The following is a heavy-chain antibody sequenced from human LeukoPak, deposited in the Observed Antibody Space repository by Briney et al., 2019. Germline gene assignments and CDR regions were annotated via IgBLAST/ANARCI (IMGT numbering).Heavy chain of an antibody. D-gene: IGHD6-19*01. V-gene: IGHV3-48*01. CDR1: GFTFSSYS. J-gene: IGHJ4*02. Sequence: PGGSLRLSCAASGFTFSSYSMNWVRQAPGKGLEWVSYISSSSSTIYYADSVKGRFTISRDNAKNSLYLQMNSLRAEDTAVYYCARGSAVATDYWGQGTLVTVSS. CDR3: ARGSAVATDY. CDR2: ISSSSSTI.